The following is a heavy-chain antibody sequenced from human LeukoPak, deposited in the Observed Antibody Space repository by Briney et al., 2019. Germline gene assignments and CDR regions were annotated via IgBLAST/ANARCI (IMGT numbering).Heavy chain of an antibody. Sequence: PGGSLRLSCAASGFSVTTYMSWVRQAPGKGLEWVSLIYDGVNIYYADSAKGRFTISTDRSKNTLFLHMNSLRADDTAIYYCARIGHYFHSSGQEGASFDLWGQGTKVTVSS. CDR2: IYDGVNI. J-gene: IGHJ3*01. CDR1: GFSVTTY. V-gene: IGHV3-66*01. CDR3: ARIGHYFHSSGQEGASFDL. D-gene: IGHD3-22*01.